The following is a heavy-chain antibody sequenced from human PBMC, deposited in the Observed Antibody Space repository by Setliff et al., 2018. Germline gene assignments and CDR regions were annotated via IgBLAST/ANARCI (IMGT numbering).Heavy chain of an antibody. CDR3: ARMSGFQYMDV. Sequence: NPSETLSLTCAVSGFSITSGYFWGWIRQPPGKGLEWIGQIYTSWSTNYNPSLKGRATLSIDASKRQFSLKLTSVTAADTAVYYCARMSGFQYMDVWGKGTTVTVSS. V-gene: IGHV4-38-2*01. J-gene: IGHJ6*03. CDR2: IYTSWST. D-gene: IGHD3-3*01. CDR1: GFSITSGYF.